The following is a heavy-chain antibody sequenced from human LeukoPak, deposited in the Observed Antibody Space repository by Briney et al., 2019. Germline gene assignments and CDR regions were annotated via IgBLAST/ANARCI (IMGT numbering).Heavy chain of an antibody. Sequence: QPGGSLRLSFAASGLTFSNNWMSWVRQVPGKGLEWVANINKEGSEKNYVDSVKGRFTISRDDAKNSLYLQMNSLRAEDTAVYYCVRGGGSGWPYDYWGQGTLVTVSS. CDR1: GLTFSNNW. D-gene: IGHD6-19*01. J-gene: IGHJ4*02. V-gene: IGHV3-7*01. CDR2: INKEGSEK. CDR3: VRGGGSGWPYDY.